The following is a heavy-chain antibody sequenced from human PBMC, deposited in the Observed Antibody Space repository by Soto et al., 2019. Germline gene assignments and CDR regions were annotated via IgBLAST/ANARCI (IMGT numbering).Heavy chain of an antibody. CDR3: ARDQTVTPHWRYYYGMDV. CDR1: GGSISSSNW. CDR2: IYHSGST. V-gene: IGHV4-4*02. D-gene: IGHD4-17*01. J-gene: IGHJ6*02. Sequence: SETLSLTCAVSGGSISSSNWWSWVRQPPGKGLEWIGEIYHSGSTNYNPSLKSRVTISVDTSKNQFSLKLSSVTAADTAVYYCARDQTVTPHWRYYYGMDVWGQGTTVTVSS.